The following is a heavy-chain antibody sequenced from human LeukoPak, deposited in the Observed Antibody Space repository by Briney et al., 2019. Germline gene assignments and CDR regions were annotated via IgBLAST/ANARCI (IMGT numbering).Heavy chain of an antibody. J-gene: IGHJ4*02. CDR2: IYYSGST. D-gene: IGHD5-12*01. CDR1: GGPISSSFYF. CDR3: ASQWLRLGSDY. Sequence: SGTLSLTCTVSGGPISSSFYFWAWIRQPPGKGLEWIGSIYYSGSTYYNPSLKSRVTMSVDTSNNQFSLKLSSVTAADTAVYYCASQWLRLGSDYWGQGTLVTVSS. V-gene: IGHV4-39*01.